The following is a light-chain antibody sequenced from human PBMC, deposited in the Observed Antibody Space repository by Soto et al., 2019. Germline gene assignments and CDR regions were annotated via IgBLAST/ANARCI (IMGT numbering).Light chain of an antibody. CDR2: AAS. CDR1: QSISTN. CDR3: QQSYSLPWT. Sequence: DIQMTQSPSSLSASVGDRLAITCRASQSISTNLNWYQQKPGKAPKLLISAASNLQSGVPSRFSGTESGTHLPRTITTMYPDDFATYYCQQSYSLPWTFGQGTNVEIK. V-gene: IGKV1-39*01. J-gene: IGKJ1*01.